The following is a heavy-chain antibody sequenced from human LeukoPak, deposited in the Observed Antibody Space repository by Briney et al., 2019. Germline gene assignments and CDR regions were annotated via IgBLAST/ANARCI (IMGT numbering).Heavy chain of an antibody. J-gene: IGHJ5*02. V-gene: IGHV4-59*01. CDR2: LFYSGST. CDR1: GGSISSYY. D-gene: IGHD3-3*01. Sequence: SETLSVTCIVPGGSISSYYWSWIRQPPGEGLWWVGYLFYSGSTNYNPSLKSRVTISVDTAKNQFSLKLSSVTAADTAVYYCARVHYDFWSGYFAWFDPWGQGTLVTVSS. CDR3: ARVHYDFWSGYFAWFDP.